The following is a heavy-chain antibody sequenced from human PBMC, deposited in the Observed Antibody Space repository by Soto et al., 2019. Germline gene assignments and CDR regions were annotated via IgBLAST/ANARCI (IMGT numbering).Heavy chain of an antibody. CDR3: ARHSGYDYVFDY. V-gene: IGHV1-2*02. D-gene: IGHD5-12*01. CDR1: GYTFTGYY. CDR2: INPNNGDT. Sequence: SVKVSCEASGYTFTGYYIHWVREAPGQRLEWMGWINPNNGDTNYAQNFQGRVTMTRDTSTRTAYMDLNSLTFDDTAVYYCARHSGYDYVFDYWGQGTLVTVSS. J-gene: IGHJ4*02.